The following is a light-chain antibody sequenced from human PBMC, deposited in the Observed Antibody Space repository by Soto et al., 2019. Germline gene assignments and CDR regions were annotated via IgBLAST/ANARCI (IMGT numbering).Light chain of an antibody. CDR3: QSYDGSSVV. V-gene: IGLV6-57*04. CDR1: SGSIVNNY. CDR2: EDK. Sequence: NFMLTQPHSVSESPGKTVTISCTRSSGSIVNNYVHWYQQRPGSAPNIVIYEDKERPSGVPDRFSGSIDGSSNSASLTISGLEAEDEADYYCQSYDGSSVVFGGGTKVTVL. J-gene: IGLJ2*01.